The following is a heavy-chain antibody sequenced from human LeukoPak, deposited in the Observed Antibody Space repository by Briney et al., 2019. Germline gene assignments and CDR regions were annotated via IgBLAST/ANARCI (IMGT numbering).Heavy chain of an antibody. CDR3: AKDRIVGATTSYDYFDY. CDR1: GFTFSSYG. V-gene: IGHV3-30*02. CDR2: IRYDGSNK. J-gene: IGHJ4*02. D-gene: IGHD1-26*01. Sequence: GGSLRLSCAASGFTFSSYGMHWVRQAPGKGLEWVAFIRYDGSNKYYADSVKGRFTISRDNSKNTLYLQMNSLRVEDTAVYYCAKDRIVGATTSYDYFDYWGQGTLVTVSS.